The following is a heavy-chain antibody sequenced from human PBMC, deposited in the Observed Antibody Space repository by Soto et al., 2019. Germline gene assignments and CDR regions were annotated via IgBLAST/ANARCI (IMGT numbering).Heavy chain of an antibody. CDR2: IYYSGST. J-gene: IGHJ4*02. CDR1: NDSISPYY. Sequence: QVQLQESGPGLVKPSETLSLTCTVSNDSISPYYWSWIRQPPGKGLEWIGFIYYSGSTTYNPSLKSRVTTSVAPAKNPLPLKLTAVTAADTAIYYCASHFPPLHAGSHYFDLWGQGTLVTVSS. V-gene: IGHV4-59*08. D-gene: IGHD3-10*01. CDR3: ASHFPPLHAGSHYFDL.